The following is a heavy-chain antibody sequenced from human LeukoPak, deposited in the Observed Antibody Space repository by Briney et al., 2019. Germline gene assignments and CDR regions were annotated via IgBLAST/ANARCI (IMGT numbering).Heavy chain of an antibody. V-gene: IGHV4-39*01. Sequence: SETLSLTCTVSGGSISSSSYYWGWIRQPPGKGLEWIGSIYYSGSTYYNPSLKSRVTISVDTSKNQFSLKLSSVTAADTAVYYCATLPGYCSSTSCRGAVGYWGQGTLVTVSS. CDR2: IYYSGST. J-gene: IGHJ4*02. CDR1: GGSISSSSYY. CDR3: ATLPGYCSSTSCRGAVGY. D-gene: IGHD2-2*03.